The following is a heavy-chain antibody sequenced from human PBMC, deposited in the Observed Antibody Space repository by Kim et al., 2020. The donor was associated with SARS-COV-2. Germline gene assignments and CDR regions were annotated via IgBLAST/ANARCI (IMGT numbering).Heavy chain of an antibody. CDR2: ISYDGSNK. CDR1: GFTFSSYA. CDR3: ARDDYGDY. V-gene: IGHV3-30*04. Sequence: GGSLRLSCAASGFTFSSYAMHWVRQAPGKGLEWVAVISYDGSNKYYADSVKGRFTISRDNSKNTLYLQMNSLRAEDTAAYYCARDDYGDYWGQGTLVTVSS. J-gene: IGHJ4*02.